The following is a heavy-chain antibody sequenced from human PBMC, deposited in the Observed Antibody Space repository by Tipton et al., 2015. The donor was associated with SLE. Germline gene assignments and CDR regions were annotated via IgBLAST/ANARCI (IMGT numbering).Heavy chain of an antibody. D-gene: IGHD3-10*01. CDR1: GGSISSSSYY. V-gene: IGHV4-39*01. CDR2: IYYSGST. J-gene: IGHJ3*02. CDR3: ARQGSGYGSGSDAFDI. Sequence: LRLSCTVSGGSISSSSYYWGWIRQPPGKGLEWIGSIYYSGSTYYNPSLKSRVTISVDTSKNQFSLKLSSVTAADTAVYYCARQGSGYGSGSDAFDIWGQGTMVTVSS.